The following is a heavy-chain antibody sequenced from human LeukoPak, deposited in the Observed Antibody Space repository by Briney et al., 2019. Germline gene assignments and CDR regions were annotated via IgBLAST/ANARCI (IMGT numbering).Heavy chain of an antibody. J-gene: IGHJ3*02. CDR3: AREGITMIVGAFDI. Sequence: GGSLRLSWAASGFTFSSYDMHWVRQATGKGLEWVSAIGTAGDTYYPGSVKGRFPISRENAKNSLYLQMNSLRAGDTAVYYCAREGITMIVGAFDIWGQGTMVTVSS. CDR2: IGTAGDT. CDR1: GFTFSSYD. V-gene: IGHV3-13*01. D-gene: IGHD3-22*01.